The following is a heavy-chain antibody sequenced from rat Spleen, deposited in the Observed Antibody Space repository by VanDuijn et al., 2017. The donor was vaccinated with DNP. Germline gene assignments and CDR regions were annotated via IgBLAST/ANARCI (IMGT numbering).Heavy chain of an antibody. CDR3: TREEPRVLYYFSSLFDY. V-gene: IGHV2S8*01. CDR1: GFSLTNYG. D-gene: IGHD1-2*01. J-gene: IGHJ2*01. Sequence: QVQLRESGPGLVQPSQTLSLTCTVSGFSLTNYGVSWVRQPPGKGLEWIVAISSGGSSYFNSPLKSRLSISRETSKSQVFLEMYSLQTEDTAIYFCTREEPRVLYYFSSLFDYWGQGVMVTVSS. CDR2: ISSGGSS.